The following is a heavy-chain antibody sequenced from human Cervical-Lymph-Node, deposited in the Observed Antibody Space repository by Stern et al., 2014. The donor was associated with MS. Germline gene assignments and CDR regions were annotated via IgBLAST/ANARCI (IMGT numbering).Heavy chain of an antibody. D-gene: IGHD2-2*01. Sequence: QVQLQESGGGLVKPGGSLRLSCAASGFTFSDLYMSWIRQAPGKGLEYVSFISRRGTIIFYADSVKGRFTVSRDNTKNSLFLQMNSLRAEDTAVYYCARHQEYQLVGGNFSYGMDVWGQGTTVTVS. J-gene: IGHJ6*02. CDR1: GFTFSDLY. CDR2: ISRRGTII. V-gene: IGHV3-11*01. CDR3: ARHQEYQLVGGNFSYGMDV.